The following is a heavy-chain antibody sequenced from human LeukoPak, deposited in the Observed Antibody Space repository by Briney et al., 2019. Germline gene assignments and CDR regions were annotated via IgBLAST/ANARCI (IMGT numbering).Heavy chain of an antibody. Sequence: SETLSLTCTVSGGSISSGSYYWSWIRQPAGKGLEWIGRIYTSGSTNYNPSLKSRVTISVDTSKNQFSLKLSPVTAADTAVYYCARSDYYDSSGYSDYYYYMDVWGKGTTVTISS. CDR1: GGSISSGSYY. CDR3: ARSDYYDSSGYSDYYYYMDV. CDR2: IYTSGST. J-gene: IGHJ6*03. D-gene: IGHD3-22*01. V-gene: IGHV4-61*02.